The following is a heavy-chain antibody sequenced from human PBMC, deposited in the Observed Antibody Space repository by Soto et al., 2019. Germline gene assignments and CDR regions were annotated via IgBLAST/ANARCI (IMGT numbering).Heavy chain of an antibody. CDR2: IYDTGTT. CDR3: ARVKSSGYYPLDY. D-gene: IGHD3-22*01. V-gene: IGHV4-59*01. Sequence: PSATLSLTCTVSGGSISSYYWSWIRQPPGKGLEWIGFIYDTGTTSYNPSLKSRVTISVDTSKNQFSLKLSSVTAADTAMYYCARVKSSGYYPLDYWGQGTLVTVSS. J-gene: IGHJ4*02. CDR1: GGSISSYY.